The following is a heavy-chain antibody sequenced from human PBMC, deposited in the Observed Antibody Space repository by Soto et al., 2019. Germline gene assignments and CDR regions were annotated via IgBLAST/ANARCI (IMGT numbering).Heavy chain of an antibody. CDR2: IIPIFGTA. J-gene: IGHJ4*02. CDR3: ARGDYSSRGVSGGSWSSSDY. Sequence: ASVKVSCKASGGTFSSYAISWVRQAPGQGLEWMGGIIPIFGTANYAQKFQGRVTITADESTRTAYIELSSLRSEDTAVYDCARGDYSSRGVSGGSWSSSDYWGQGTLVTVSS. V-gene: IGHV1-69*13. CDR1: GGTFSSYA. D-gene: IGHD2-15*01.